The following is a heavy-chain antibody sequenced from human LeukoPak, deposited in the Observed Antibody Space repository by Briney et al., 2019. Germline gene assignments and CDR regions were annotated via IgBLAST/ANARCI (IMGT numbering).Heavy chain of an antibody. CDR2: IYSGGST. J-gene: IGHJ4*02. CDR1: GFTVSSNY. Sequence: GGSLRLSCEASGFTVSSNYMSWVRQAPGKGLEWVSVIYSGGSTYYADSVKGRFTISRDNSKNTLYLQMNSLRAEDTAVYYCASSMVTANFDYWGQGTLVTVSS. CDR3: ASSMVTANFDY. V-gene: IGHV3-53*01. D-gene: IGHD2-21*02.